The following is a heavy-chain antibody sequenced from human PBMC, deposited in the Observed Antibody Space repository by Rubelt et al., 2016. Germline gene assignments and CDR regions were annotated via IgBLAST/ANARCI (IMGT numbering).Heavy chain of an antibody. CDR1: GGSISSNNYY. Sequence: QLQLQESGPGLVKPSETLSLTCTVSGGSISSNNYYWGWIRQPPGKGLEWIGSIYYSGSTYYNPSLKSRVTISVDTSKNQFTLKLSSVNAADTAVYYCARDRLVGASDASDFWGQGTVVTVSS. D-gene: IGHD1-26*01. CDR2: IYYSGST. J-gene: IGHJ3*01. CDR3: ARDRLVGASDASDF. V-gene: IGHV4-39*02.